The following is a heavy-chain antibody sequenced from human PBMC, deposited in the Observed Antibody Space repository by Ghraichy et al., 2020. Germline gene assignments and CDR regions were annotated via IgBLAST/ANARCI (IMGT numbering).Heavy chain of an antibody. V-gene: IGHV4-39*01. CDR2: IYYRGGT. D-gene: IGHD5/OR15-5a*01. CDR1: GGSISSSSYY. Sequence: SETLSLTCTVSGGSISSSSYYWGWIRQPPGKGLEWIGSIYYRGGTYYNPSLKGRVTVSVDTSKNQFSLKLSSVTAADTAVYYCASVYSVYDHHFDYWGQGTLVTVSS. J-gene: IGHJ4*02. CDR3: ASVYSVYDHHFDY.